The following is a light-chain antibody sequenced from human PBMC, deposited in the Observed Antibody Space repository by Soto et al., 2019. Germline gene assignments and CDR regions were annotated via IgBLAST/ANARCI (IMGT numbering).Light chain of an antibody. Sequence: DIQMTQSASILSASVGDRVTITCRASHSISSWLAWYQQKPGKAPKLLIYKASSLESGVPSRFSGSGSGTEFTLTISSLQPDDFATYYCQQYNSYPWTFGQGTKVEIK. V-gene: IGKV1-5*03. CDR3: QQYNSYPWT. CDR2: KAS. CDR1: HSISSW. J-gene: IGKJ1*01.